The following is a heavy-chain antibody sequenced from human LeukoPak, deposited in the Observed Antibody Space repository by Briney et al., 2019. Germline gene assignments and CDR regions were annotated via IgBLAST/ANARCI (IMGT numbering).Heavy chain of an antibody. CDR2: INSDGSTT. V-gene: IGHV3-74*01. CDR3: ARDRADVVVTALYWYFDL. Sequence: GGSLRLSCEASGFTFSRYWMHWVRQTPGKGLVWVSRINSDGSTTTYADSVKGRFTISRDNAKNTLHLQMNSLRAEDTAVYYCARDRADVVVTALYWYFDLWGRGTLVTVSS. CDR1: GFTFSRYW. J-gene: IGHJ2*01. D-gene: IGHD2-21*02.